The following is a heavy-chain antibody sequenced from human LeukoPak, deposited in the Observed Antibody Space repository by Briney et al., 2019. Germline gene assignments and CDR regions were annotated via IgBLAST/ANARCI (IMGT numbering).Heavy chain of an antibody. CDR3: ARDRGGYGSGSYYLDY. V-gene: IGHV3-66*01. J-gene: IGHJ4*02. Sequence: GGSLRLSCAASGFTFSSYAMSWVRQAPGKGLEWVSVIYSGGSTHYADSVKGRFTISRDNSKNTLYLQMNSLRAEDTAVYYCARDRGGYGSGSYYLDYWGQGTLVTVSS. D-gene: IGHD3-10*01. CDR1: GFTFSSYA. CDR2: IYSGGST.